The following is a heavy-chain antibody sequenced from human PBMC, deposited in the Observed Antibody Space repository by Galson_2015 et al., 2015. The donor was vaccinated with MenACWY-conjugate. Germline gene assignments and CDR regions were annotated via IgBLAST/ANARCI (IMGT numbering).Heavy chain of an antibody. J-gene: IGHJ5*02. V-gene: IGHV4-34*01. Sequence: TLSLTCAVYGGSFSGYYWSWIRQPPGKGLEWIGEINHSGSTNYNPSLKSRVTISVDTSKNQFSLKLSSVTAADTAVYYCARGWRSLAAAGTGNWFDPWGQGTLVTVSS. CDR2: INHSGST. D-gene: IGHD6-13*01. CDR1: GGSFSGYY. CDR3: ARGWRSLAAAGTGNWFDP.